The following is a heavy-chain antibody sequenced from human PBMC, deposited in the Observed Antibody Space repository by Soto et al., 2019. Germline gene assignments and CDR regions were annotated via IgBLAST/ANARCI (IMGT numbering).Heavy chain of an antibody. D-gene: IGHD5-12*01. Sequence: LTLSCAASGVSFSSNELHWVRQAPGKGLEWLAYISKSGSATYYADSVKGRITISRANAKNFLYLQMDSLRAEGTAVYVGVNVDLRYSYGIDLWGQGTTVTVSS. CDR2: ISKSGSAT. J-gene: IGHJ6*02. V-gene: IGHV3-48*03. CDR3: VNVDLRYSYGIDL. CDR1: GVSFSSNE.